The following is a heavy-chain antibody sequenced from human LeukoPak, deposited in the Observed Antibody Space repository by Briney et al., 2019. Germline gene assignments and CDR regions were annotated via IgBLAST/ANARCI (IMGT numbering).Heavy chain of an antibody. J-gene: IGHJ4*02. Sequence: GESLRISCKGSGYSFTNYWISCVRQMPGKGLEWMGTIDPSDSYTSYSPSFQGHVTISADKSISTAYLQWSGLKASDSAIYYCARASSTLYAHYWGQGTLVTVSS. CDR2: IDPSDSYT. V-gene: IGHV5-10-1*01. D-gene: IGHD2-2*01. CDR3: ARASSTLYAHY. CDR1: GYSFTNYW.